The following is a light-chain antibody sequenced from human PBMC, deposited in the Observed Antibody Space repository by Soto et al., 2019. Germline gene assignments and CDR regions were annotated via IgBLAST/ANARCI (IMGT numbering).Light chain of an antibody. V-gene: IGKV1-5*01. CDR1: QSLSGW. CDR2: EAS. Sequence: QVAQSPSTLSASVGDRVTITCRATQSLSGWLAWYQQKPGEAPKLLISEASIFESGVSSRFSGSGSGTEYTLISNNLQPDDSATYYCQQYRSFWTFGQGTKVEIK. J-gene: IGKJ1*01. CDR3: QQYRSFWT.